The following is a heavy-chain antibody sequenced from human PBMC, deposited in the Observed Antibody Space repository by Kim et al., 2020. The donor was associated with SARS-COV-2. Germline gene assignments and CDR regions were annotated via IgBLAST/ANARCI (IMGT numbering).Heavy chain of an antibody. J-gene: IGHJ6*03. CDR1: GYSFTSYW. D-gene: IGHD6-13*01. CDR3: ARHPQQLVRRYYYYYMDV. Sequence: GESLKISCKGSGYSFTSYWIGWVRQMPGKGLEWMGIIYPGDSDTRYSPSFQGQVTISADKSISTAYLQWSSLKASDTAMYYCARHPQQLVRRYYYYYMDVWGKGTTVTVSS. CDR2: IYPGDSDT. V-gene: IGHV5-51*01.